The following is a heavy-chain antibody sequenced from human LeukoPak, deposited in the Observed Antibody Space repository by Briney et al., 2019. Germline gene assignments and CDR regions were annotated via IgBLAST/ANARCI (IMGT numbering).Heavy chain of an antibody. CDR3: TTLRFLEWLQADDY. V-gene: IGHV3-15*01. CDR2: IKSKTDGGTT. J-gene: IGHJ4*02. D-gene: IGHD3-3*01. Sequence: GGSLRLSCAASGFTFSNAWMSWVRQAPGKGLEWVGRIKSKTDGGTTDYAAPVKGRFTISRDGSKNTLYLQMNSLKTEDTAVYYCTTLRFLEWLQADDYWGQGTLVTVSS. CDR1: GFTFSNAW.